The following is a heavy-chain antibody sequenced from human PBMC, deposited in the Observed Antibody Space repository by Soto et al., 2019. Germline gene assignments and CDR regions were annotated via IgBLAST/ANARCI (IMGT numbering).Heavy chain of an antibody. V-gene: IGHV1-46*03. D-gene: IGHD6-6*01. CDR3: TRGLASGDY. J-gene: IGHJ4*02. CDR1: GYIFTNFY. CDR2: INPNGGST. Sequence: QVQLVQPGAEVKKPGASVKFSCKASGYIFTNFYIHWVRQAPGQGLEWIGMINPNGGSTNYAQNFQGRVTMTRDTSTSTVYMDLSSLRSEDTAVYYCTRGLASGDYWGQGTLITVSS.